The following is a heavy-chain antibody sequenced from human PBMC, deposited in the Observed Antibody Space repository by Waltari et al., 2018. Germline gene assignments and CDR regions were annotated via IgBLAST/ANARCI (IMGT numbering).Heavy chain of an antibody. D-gene: IGHD6-25*01. CDR3: VLYSSEFLGDY. J-gene: IGHJ4*02. CDR1: GFTFSSYW. Sequence: EVQLVASGGDLVQPGGSLRLSCAASGFTFSSYWMHWVRQAPGKGLVSVSPHNLDGTITNYADSVKGRFTISRNNAKNTLFLQMNSLRAEDTAVYYCVLYSSEFLGDYWGQGTLVTVSS. V-gene: IGHV3-74*01. CDR2: HNLDGTIT.